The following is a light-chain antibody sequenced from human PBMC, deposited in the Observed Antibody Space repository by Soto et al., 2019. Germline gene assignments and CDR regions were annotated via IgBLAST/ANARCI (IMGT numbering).Light chain of an antibody. Sequence: DIPMTQSPSSLSAYVGDRVTITCRASQTISRSLHWYQQRPGKGPKLLIYVASTLESGVPSRFSGSGSGTDFTLTISGLQPEDSATYYCQQSDSTQFTFGQGTKVEI. CDR1: QTISRS. V-gene: IGKV1-39*01. CDR2: VAS. CDR3: QQSDSTQFT. J-gene: IGKJ2*01.